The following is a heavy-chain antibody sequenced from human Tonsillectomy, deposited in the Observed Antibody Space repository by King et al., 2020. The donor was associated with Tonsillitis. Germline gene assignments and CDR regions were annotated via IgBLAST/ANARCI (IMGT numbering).Heavy chain of an antibody. CDR2: IYPGDSDT. J-gene: IGHJ4*02. Sequence: GQLVQSGAEVKKPGESLKISCKASGYRFTNYWIGWVRQMPGKGLEWMGIIYPGDSDTTYSPTFQGQVTISADKSITTAYLQWSSLRASDTAIYYCAGRFADGSGSYSYFDSWGQGTLVTVSS. V-gene: IGHV5-51*01. D-gene: IGHD3-10*01. CDR1: GYRFTNYW. CDR3: AGRFADGSGSYSYFDS.